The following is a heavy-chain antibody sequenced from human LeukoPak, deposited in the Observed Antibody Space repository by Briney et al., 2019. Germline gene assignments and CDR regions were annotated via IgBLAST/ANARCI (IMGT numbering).Heavy chain of an antibody. CDR3: AKTPRGYSYVPDY. Sequence: PGGSLRLSCAASGFIFSTCAMTWVPQAPGKGLEWVSAISGSGGSTYYADSVKGRFTISRDNSRNAIYLQMNSLRADDTAVYYCAKTPRGYSYVPDYWGQGTLVTVSS. CDR1: GFIFSTCA. D-gene: IGHD5-18*01. V-gene: IGHV3-23*01. J-gene: IGHJ4*02. CDR2: ISGSGGST.